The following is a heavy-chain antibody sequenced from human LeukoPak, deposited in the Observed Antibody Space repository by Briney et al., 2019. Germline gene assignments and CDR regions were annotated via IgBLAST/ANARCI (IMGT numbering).Heavy chain of an antibody. J-gene: IGHJ2*01. CDR3: ARGDTAMAYWYFDL. CDR1: GFTFSSCW. Sequence: PGGSLRLSCAASGFTFSSCWMHWVRQAPGKGLVWVSRINSDGSSTSYADSVKGRFTISRDNAKNTPYLQMNSLRAEDAAVYYCARGDTAMAYWYFDLWGRGTLVTVSS. V-gene: IGHV3-74*01. CDR2: INSDGSST. D-gene: IGHD5-18*01.